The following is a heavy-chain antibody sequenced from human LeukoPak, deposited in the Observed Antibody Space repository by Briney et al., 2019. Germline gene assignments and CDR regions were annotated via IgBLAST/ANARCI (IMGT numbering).Heavy chain of an antibody. CDR1: GFTFSSYW. CDR3: ASLYGSGSYYKGGYYYGMDV. CDR2: ISSSGTTI. J-gene: IGHJ6*02. D-gene: IGHD3-10*01. V-gene: IGHV3-48*04. Sequence: PGGSLRLSCAASGFTFSSYWMSWVRQAPGKGLEWVSYISSSGTTIYYADSVKGRFTISRDNAKNSLYLQMNSLTAEDTAVYYCASLYGSGSYYKGGYYYGMDVWGQGTTVTVSS.